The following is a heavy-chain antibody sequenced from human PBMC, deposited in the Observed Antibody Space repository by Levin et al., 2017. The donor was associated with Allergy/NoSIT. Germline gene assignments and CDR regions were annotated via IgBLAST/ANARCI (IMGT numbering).Heavy chain of an antibody. V-gene: IGHV3-23*01. CDR1: GFTFSNYA. Sequence: GGSLRLSCAASGFTFSNYAMSWVRQAPGKGLEWVSALGPRGFRTYYADSVKGRFTISRDNSKNTLYLQMNSLRADDTAVYYCAKEEGSSSGWSEYHAFDLWGRGTLVTVSS. D-gene: IGHD6-19*01. J-gene: IGHJ3*01. CDR3: AKEEGSSSGWSEYHAFDL. CDR2: LGPRGFRT.